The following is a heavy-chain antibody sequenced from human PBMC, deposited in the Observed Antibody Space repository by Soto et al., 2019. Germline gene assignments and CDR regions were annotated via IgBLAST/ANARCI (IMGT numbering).Heavy chain of an antibody. J-gene: IGHJ4*02. CDR1: GFTFSSYS. Sequence: EVLLLESGGGLVQPGGSLRLSCVASGFTFSSYSMNCVRQTPGKGLEWVSAISGSGGSTYYADSVKGRFTISRDNSKNTVYLQMNSLRTDDTAVYYCAKGAGSDSGRYWGQATLITVSS. CDR2: ISGSGGST. V-gene: IGHV3-23*01. D-gene: IGHD3-10*01. CDR3: AKGAGSDSGRY.